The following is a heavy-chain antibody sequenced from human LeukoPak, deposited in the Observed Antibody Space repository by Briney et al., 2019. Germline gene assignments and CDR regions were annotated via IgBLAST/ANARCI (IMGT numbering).Heavy chain of an antibody. V-gene: IGHV3-9*01. D-gene: IGHD3-16*01. Sequence: GGSLRLSCEASGFTFDDYAMHWVRQAPGKGLEWVSGISWNSGSIGYADSVKGRFTISRDNAKNSLYLQMNSLRAEDTALYYCAKGPGYLGYWGQGTLVTVSS. CDR1: GFTFDDYA. CDR2: ISWNSGSI. CDR3: AKGPGYLGY. J-gene: IGHJ4*02.